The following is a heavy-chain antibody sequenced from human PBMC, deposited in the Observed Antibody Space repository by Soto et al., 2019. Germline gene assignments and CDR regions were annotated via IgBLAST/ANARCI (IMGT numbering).Heavy chain of an antibody. D-gene: IGHD6-19*01. J-gene: IGHJ4*02. CDR2: IDDSGTT. Sequence: KPSETLSLTCTVSGGSINSYFWTWLRQPPGMVLECIAYIDDSGTTTYSPSLRSRVTISVYTSSNQFSLNLKSVTVADTAVYYCARGGSSGWYLDYWGLGTLVTVS. V-gene: IGHV4-59*01. CDR3: ARGGSSGWYLDY. CDR1: GGSINSYF.